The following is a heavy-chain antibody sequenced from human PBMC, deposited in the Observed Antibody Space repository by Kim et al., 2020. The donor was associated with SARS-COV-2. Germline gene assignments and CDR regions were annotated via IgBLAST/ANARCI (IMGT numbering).Heavy chain of an antibody. V-gene: IGHV3-21*04. CDR2: ISSSSSYI. J-gene: IGHJ4*02. Sequence: GGSLRLSCAASGFTFSSYSMNWVRQAPGKGLEWVSSISSSSSYIYYADSVKGRFTISRDNAKNSLDLQMNSLRAEDTAVYYCARDPLTGYGSRYFEYWGQGNLITGS. CDR3: ARDPLTGYGSRYFEY. CDR1: GFTFSSYS. D-gene: IGHD3-10*01.